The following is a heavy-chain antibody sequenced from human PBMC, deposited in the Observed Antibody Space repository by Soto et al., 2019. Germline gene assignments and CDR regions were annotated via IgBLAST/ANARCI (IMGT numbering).Heavy chain of an antibody. J-gene: IGHJ5*02. V-gene: IGHV1-18*01. Sequence: GASVKVSCKASGYTFTSYGISWVRQAPGQGLEWMGWISAYNGNTNYAQKLQGRVTMTTDTSTSTAYMELRSLRSDDTAVYYCASVQLRFLEWLLFENWFDPWGQGTLVTVSS. CDR2: ISAYNGNT. CDR1: GYTFTSYG. CDR3: ASVQLRFLEWLLFENWFDP. D-gene: IGHD3-3*01.